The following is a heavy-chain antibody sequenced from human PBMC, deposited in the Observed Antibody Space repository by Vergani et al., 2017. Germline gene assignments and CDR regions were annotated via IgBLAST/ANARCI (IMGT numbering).Heavy chain of an antibody. J-gene: IGHJ3*02. V-gene: IGHV3-53*01. Sequence: EVQLVESGGGLIQPGGSLRLSCAASGFTVSSNYMSWVRPAPGQGLEWVSVIYSGGSTYYADSVKGRFTISRDNSKNTLYLQMNSLRAEDTAVYYFARARITMVREPPLAFDIWGQGTMVTVSS. CDR3: ARARITMVREPPLAFDI. CDR1: GFTVSSNY. CDR2: IYSGGST. D-gene: IGHD3-10*01.